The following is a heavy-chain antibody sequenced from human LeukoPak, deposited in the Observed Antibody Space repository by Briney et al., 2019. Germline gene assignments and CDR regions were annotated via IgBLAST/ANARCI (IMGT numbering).Heavy chain of an antibody. J-gene: IGHJ4*02. Sequence: GGSLRLSCAASGFTFSSYSMNWVRQAPGKGLEWVSSISSSSSYIYYADSVKGRFTISRDNAKNSPYLQMNSLRAEDTAVYYCARTGIAAAGMFIWGQGTLVTVSP. CDR2: ISSSSSYI. D-gene: IGHD6-13*01. V-gene: IGHV3-21*01. CDR1: GFTFSSYS. CDR3: ARTGIAAAGMFI.